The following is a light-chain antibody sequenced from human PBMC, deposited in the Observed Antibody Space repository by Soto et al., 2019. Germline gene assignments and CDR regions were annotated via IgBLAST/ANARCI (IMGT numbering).Light chain of an antibody. J-gene: IGLJ3*02. Sequence: QSALTQPPSASGTPGQRVTISCSGSSSNIGSNTVGWYQQLPGTAPKLLIYNTDQRPSGVPDRFSGSKSVTSASLAISGLQSEDEGHYYCATWDDSLDARLFGGGTKVTVL. V-gene: IGLV1-44*01. CDR3: ATWDDSLDARL. CDR2: NTD. CDR1: SSNIGSNT.